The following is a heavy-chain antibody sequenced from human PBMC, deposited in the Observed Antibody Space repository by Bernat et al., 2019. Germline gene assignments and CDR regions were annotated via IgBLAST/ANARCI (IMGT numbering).Heavy chain of an antibody. CDR1: GGSISSYY. CDR2: IYYSGST. D-gene: IGHD3-10*01. CDR3: ARGQVVRGVPSRYWYFDL. J-gene: IGHJ2*01. V-gene: IGHV4-59*01. Sequence: QVQLQESGPGLVKPSETLSLTCTVSGGSISSYYWSWIRQPTGKGLEWIGYIYYSGSTNYNPSLKSRVTISVDTSKNQFSLKLSSVTAADTAVYYCARGQVVRGVPSRYWYFDLWGRGTLVTVSS.